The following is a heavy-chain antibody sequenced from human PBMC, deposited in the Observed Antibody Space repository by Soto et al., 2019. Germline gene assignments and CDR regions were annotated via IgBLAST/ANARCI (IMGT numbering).Heavy chain of an antibody. CDR1: GFTFSSYS. CDR2: ISSSSSYI. D-gene: IGHD3-3*01. J-gene: IGHJ6*03. Sequence: GGSLRLSCAASGFTFSSYSMNWVRQAPGKGLEWVSSISSSSSYIYYADSVKGRFTISRDNAKNSLYLQMNSLRAEDTAVYYCARIQSRFLEWSRTYYYYYMDVWGKGTTVTVSS. V-gene: IGHV3-21*01. CDR3: ARIQSRFLEWSRTYYYYYMDV.